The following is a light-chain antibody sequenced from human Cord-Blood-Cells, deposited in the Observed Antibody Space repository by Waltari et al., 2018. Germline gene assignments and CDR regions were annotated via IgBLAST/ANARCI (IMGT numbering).Light chain of an antibody. J-gene: IGKJ1*01. Sequence: DIVMTQSPDSLAVSLGERATINCKSSQSVLYSSNNKNYLAWYQQKPGQPPKLLIYWASTRGSGVPDRFSGSGSGTEFTLTISSLQAEDVAVYYCQQYYSTPPTFGQGTKVEIK. CDR1: QSVLYSSNNKNY. CDR2: WAS. CDR3: QQYYSTPPT. V-gene: IGKV4-1*01.